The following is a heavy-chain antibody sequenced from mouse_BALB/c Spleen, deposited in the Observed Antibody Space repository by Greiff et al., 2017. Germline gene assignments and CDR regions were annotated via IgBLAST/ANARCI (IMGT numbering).Heavy chain of an antibody. CDR1: GYTFSSYW. Sequence: VQLQQSGAELMKPGASVKISCKATGYTFSSYWIEWVKQRPGHGLEWIGEILPGSGSTNYNEKFKGKATFTADTSSNTAYMQLSSLTSEDSAVYYCARDGNYEGRYYYAMDYWGQGTSVTVSS. D-gene: IGHD2-1*01. CDR2: ILPGSGST. V-gene: IGHV1-9*01. J-gene: IGHJ4*01. CDR3: ARDGNYEGRYYYAMDY.